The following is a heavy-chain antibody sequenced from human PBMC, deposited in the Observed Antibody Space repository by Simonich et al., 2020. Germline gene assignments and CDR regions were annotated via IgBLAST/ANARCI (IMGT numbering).Heavy chain of an antibody. CDR2: IYHRGST. D-gene: IGHD2-2*01. Sequence: QVQLQESGPGLVKPSETLSLTCAVSGYSISSGYYWGWIRQPPGKGLEWIGSIYHRGSTYYNPSLKSRVTISVDTSKNQFSLKLSSVTAADTAVYYCRGYCSNTSCYDYWGQGTLVTVSS. J-gene: IGHJ4*02. CDR1: GYSISSGYY. V-gene: IGHV4-38-2*01. CDR3: RGYCSNTSCYDY.